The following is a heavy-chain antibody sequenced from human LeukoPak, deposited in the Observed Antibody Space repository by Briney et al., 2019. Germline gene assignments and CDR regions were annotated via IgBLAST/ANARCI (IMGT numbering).Heavy chain of an antibody. Sequence: PGGSLRLSCAASGFTFSSYEMNWVRQAPGKGLEWVSYISSSGSTIYYADSVKGRFTISRDNSKNTLYLQMNSLRAEDTAVYYCAKARPHGRTYPLDYWGQGTLVTVSS. CDR1: GFTFSSYE. D-gene: IGHD1-26*01. J-gene: IGHJ4*02. CDR3: AKARPHGRTYPLDY. CDR2: ISSSGSTI. V-gene: IGHV3-48*03.